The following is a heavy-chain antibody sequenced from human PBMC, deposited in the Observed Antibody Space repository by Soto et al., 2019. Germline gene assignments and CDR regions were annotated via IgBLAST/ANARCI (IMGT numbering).Heavy chain of an antibody. J-gene: IGHJ4*02. V-gene: IGHV4-59*01. CDR3: ARDHPHSYGVYYFDY. D-gene: IGHD5-18*01. CDR1: GGSISNYY. Sequence: PSETLSLTRTVSGGSISNYYWNWIRQSPGKGLEWIGYIYSSGSTHYNPSLQNRVTISIDTSKNQVSLKVNSVTAADTAVYYCARDHPHSYGVYYFDYWGQGTPVTVSS. CDR2: IYSSGST.